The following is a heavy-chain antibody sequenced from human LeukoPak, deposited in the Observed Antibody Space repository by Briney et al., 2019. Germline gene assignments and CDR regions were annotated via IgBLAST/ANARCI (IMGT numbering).Heavy chain of an antibody. CDR1: GGSISSSSYY. D-gene: IGHD1-14*01. J-gene: IGHJ4*02. Sequence: PSETLSLTCTVSGGSISSSSYYWGWIRQPPGKGLEWIGSIYYSGSTYYNPSLKSRVTISVDTSKNQFSLKLSSVTAADTALYYCARGLNQYYFDSWGQGILVTVSS. CDR3: ARGLNQYYFDS. V-gene: IGHV4-39*07. CDR2: IYYSGST.